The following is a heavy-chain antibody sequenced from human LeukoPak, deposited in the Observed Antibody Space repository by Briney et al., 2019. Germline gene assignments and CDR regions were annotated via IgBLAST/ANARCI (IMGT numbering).Heavy chain of an antibody. V-gene: IGHV4-31*03. CDR3: ARGGGGNALDY. CDR2: IYYSGST. J-gene: IGHJ4*02. CDR1: GDSIGSGGYY. Sequence: SETLSLTCTVSGDSIGSGGYYWSWIRQHPGTGLEQIGYIYYSGSTYYSPSLRSRVTISVDTSQNQFSLKLRSVTAADTAVYYCARGGGGNALDYWGQGTLVTVSS. D-gene: IGHD4-23*01.